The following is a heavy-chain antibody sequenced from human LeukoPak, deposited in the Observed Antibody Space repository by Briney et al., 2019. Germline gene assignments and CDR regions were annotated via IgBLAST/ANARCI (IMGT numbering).Heavy chain of an antibody. CDR2: ISWNSGSI. J-gene: IGHJ4*02. D-gene: IGHD3/OR15-3a*01. Sequence: PGGSLRLSCAASGVTFDDYVMHWVRQAPGEGVEWVSGISWNSGSIGYADSVKGRFTISRDNAKNSLYLQMNSLRTEDTALYYCVRGSSSWTLAPDFDFWGQGTLVTVSS. CDR3: VRGSSSWTLAPDFDF. CDR1: GVTFDDYV. V-gene: IGHV3-9*01.